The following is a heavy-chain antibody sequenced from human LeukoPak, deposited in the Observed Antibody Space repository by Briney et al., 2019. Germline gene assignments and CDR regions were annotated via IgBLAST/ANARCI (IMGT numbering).Heavy chain of an antibody. CDR2: IKQDGNEK. Sequence: GGSLRIFCAASGFAFSSFWMSWVRQAPGKGLEWLANIKQDGNEKYYVDSVQGRFIISRDDAQNSLYLQMNSLRAEDTAVYYCARDLTFSTNDVCYRSGLDSWGQGTLVTVSS. J-gene: IGHJ4*02. CDR3: ARDLTFSTNDVCYRSGLDS. D-gene: IGHD2-8*01. CDR1: GFAFSSFW. V-gene: IGHV3-7*01.